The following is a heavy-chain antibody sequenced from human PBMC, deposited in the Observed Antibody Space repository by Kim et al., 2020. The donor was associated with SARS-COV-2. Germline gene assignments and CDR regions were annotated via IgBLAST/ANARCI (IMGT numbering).Heavy chain of an antibody. CDR3: AKAYYYGYYYYGMDV. D-gene: IGHD3-10*01. J-gene: IGHJ6*02. Sequence: SMKRRFTISRDNSKKTMYLQMNSLRAEDTAVYYCAKAYYYGYYYYGMDVWGQGTTVTVSS. V-gene: IGHV3-30*02.